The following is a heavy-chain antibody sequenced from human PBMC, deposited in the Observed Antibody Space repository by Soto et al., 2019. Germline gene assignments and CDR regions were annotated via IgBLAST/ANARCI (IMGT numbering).Heavy chain of an antibody. CDR1: GGSISSSNW. Sequence: SETLSLTCAVSGGSISSSNWWSWVRQPPGKGLEWIGEIYHSGSTNYNPYLKSRVTISVDKSKNQFSLKLSSVTAADTAVYYCARGTRGNYDILTGPFDYWGQGTLVTVSS. CDR3: ARGTRGNYDILTGPFDY. CDR2: IYHSGST. D-gene: IGHD3-9*01. V-gene: IGHV4-4*02. J-gene: IGHJ4*02.